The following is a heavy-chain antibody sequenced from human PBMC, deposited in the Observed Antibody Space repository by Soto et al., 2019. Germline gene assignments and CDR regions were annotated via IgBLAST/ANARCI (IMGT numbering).Heavy chain of an antibody. CDR2: ISSSSSTI. V-gene: IGHV3-48*02. CDR3: ARDAGYSYGPFDY. CDR1: GFTFSSYG. Sequence: PGGSLRLSCAASGFTFSSYGMNWVRQAPGKGLEWVSYISSSSSTIYYADNVKGRFTISRDNAKNSLYLQMNRLRDEDTAVYYCARDAGYSYGPFDYWGQGT. D-gene: IGHD5-18*01. J-gene: IGHJ4*02.